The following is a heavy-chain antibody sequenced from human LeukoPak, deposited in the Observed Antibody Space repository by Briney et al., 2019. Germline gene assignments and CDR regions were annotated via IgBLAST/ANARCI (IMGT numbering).Heavy chain of an antibody. J-gene: IGHJ5*02. D-gene: IGHD1-20*01. CDR2: IYHSGGST. CDR1: NYSISSSHY. V-gene: IGHV4-38-2*02. CDR3: ARDHTTLTGHIQYFDP. Sequence: WETLSLTCTVSNYSISSSHYWGWIRPSPGKGLEWIGSIYHSGGSTFYNSSLESRITISVDTSKNQFSLKLNSVTAADTAVYYCARDHTTLTGHIQYFDPWGQGTLVPVSS.